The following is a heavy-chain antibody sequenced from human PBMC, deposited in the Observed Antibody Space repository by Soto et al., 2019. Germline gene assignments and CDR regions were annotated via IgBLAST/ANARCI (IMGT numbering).Heavy chain of an antibody. CDR2: ISGSGDNT. CDR1: KFTFSTYA. Sequence: GGSLRLSCAASKFTFSTYAMTWVRQAPGKGLEWVSDISGSGDNTYYADSVKGRFTISRDNSKSTLYLQMNSLRAEDTAVYYCAKDMVHCTGTRCARYFEMWGRGTLVTVSS. CDR3: AKDMVHCTGTRCARYFEM. V-gene: IGHV3-23*01. D-gene: IGHD2-8*02. J-gene: IGHJ4*02.